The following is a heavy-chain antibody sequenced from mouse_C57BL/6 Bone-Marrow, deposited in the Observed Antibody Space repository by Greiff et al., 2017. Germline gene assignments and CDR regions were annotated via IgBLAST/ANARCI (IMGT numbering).Heavy chain of an antibody. CDR3: ARNNGLWFAY. V-gene: IGHV1-76*01. Sequence: QVQLQQSGAELVRPGASVKLSCKASGYTFTDYYINWVKQRPGQGLEWIARIYPGSGNTYYNEKFKGKATLTAEKSSSTAYMQLSSLTSEDSAVXFCARNNGLWFAYWGQGTLVTVSA. CDR2: IYPGSGNT. D-gene: IGHD1-3*01. CDR1: GYTFTDYY. J-gene: IGHJ3*01.